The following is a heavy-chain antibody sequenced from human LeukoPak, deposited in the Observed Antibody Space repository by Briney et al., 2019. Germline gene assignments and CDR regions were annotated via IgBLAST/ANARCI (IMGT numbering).Heavy chain of an antibody. CDR3: ARESIAARSGDFDY. V-gene: IGHV4-30-2*01. CDR1: GGSISSGGYY. D-gene: IGHD6-6*01. J-gene: IGHJ4*02. Sequence: TLSLTCTVSGGSISSGGYYWSWIRQPPGKGLEWIGYIYHSGSTYYNPSLKSRVTISVDRSKNQFSLKLSSVTAADTAVYYCARESIAARSGDFDYWGQGTLVTVSS. CDR2: IYHSGST.